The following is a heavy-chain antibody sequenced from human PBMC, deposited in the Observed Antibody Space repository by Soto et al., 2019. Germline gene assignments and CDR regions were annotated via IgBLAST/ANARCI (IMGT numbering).Heavy chain of an antibody. V-gene: IGHV2-70*01. Sequence: GSGPTLVNPTQTLTLTCTFSGFSLSTSGMCVSWIRQPPGKALEWLALIDWDDDKYYTTSLKTRLTISKDTSKNQVVLTMTNMDPVDTATYYCARTPPGDSNYRPNYYYGLDVWGQGTTVTVSS. D-gene: IGHD4-4*01. CDR1: GFSLSTSGMC. CDR3: ARTPPGDSNYRPNYYYGLDV. J-gene: IGHJ6*02. CDR2: IDWDDDK.